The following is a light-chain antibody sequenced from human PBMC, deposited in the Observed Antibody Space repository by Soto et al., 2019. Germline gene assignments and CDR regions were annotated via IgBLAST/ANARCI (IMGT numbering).Light chain of an antibody. Sequence: EIVLTQSPATLSLSPGERATLSCRASQSVSSYLAWYQQKPGQAPRLLIYDASNRATGIPDRFSGSGSGTDFTLTISSLEAEDFAVYYCQQRRNWPLTFGGGTKVEIK. CDR2: DAS. V-gene: IGKV3-11*01. CDR1: QSVSSY. CDR3: QQRRNWPLT. J-gene: IGKJ4*01.